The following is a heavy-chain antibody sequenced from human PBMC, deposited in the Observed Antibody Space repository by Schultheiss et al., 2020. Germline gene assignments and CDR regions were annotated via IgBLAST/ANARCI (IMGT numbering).Heavy chain of an antibody. D-gene: IGHD3-3*01. CDR1: GGSISSYY. J-gene: IGHJ5*02. CDR2: LYTSGST. CDR3: ARGGFHDFWSGLNWFDP. Sequence: SQTLSLTCTVSGGSISSYYWSWIRQPAGKGLEWIGRLYTSGSTNYNPSLKSRVTMSVDTSKNQFSLKLSSVTAADTAVYYCARGGFHDFWSGLNWFDPWGQGTLVTVSS. V-gene: IGHV4-4*07.